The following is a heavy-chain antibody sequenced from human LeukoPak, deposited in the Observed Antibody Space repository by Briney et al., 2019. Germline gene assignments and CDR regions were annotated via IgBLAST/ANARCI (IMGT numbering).Heavy chain of an antibody. CDR3: ARSTYYYDSSDYLFFDY. Sequence: GESLKISCKGPGYSFTSYWICWVRQMPGKGLEWMGIIYPGDSDTRYSPSFQGQVTISADKSISTAYLQWSSLKASDTAIYYCARSTYYYDSSDYLFFDYWGQGTLVTVSS. J-gene: IGHJ4*02. V-gene: IGHV5-51*01. CDR1: GYSFTSYW. D-gene: IGHD3-22*01. CDR2: IYPGDSDT.